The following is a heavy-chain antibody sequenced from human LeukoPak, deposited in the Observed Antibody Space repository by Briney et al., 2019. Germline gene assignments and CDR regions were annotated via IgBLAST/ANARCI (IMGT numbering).Heavy chain of an antibody. J-gene: IGHJ6*03. Sequence: NPSETLSLTCAVYGGSFSGYYWSWIRQPPGKGLEWIGEINHSGSTNYNPSLKSRVTISVDTSKNQFSLKLSSVTAADTAVYYCARGGGCSGGSCRPRYYYYYMDVWGKGATVTVSS. CDR2: INHSGST. D-gene: IGHD2-15*01. CDR1: GGSFSGYY. V-gene: IGHV4-34*01. CDR3: ARGGGCSGGSCRPRYYYYYMDV.